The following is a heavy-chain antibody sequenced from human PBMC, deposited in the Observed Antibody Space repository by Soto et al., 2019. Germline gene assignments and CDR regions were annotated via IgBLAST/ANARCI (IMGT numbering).Heavy chain of an antibody. Sequence: QVQLQQWGAGLLKPSETLSLTCAVYGGSFSGYYWSWIRQPPGKGLEWIGEINHSGSTNYNPSLKSLVTISVDTSKNQFSLKLSSVTAADTAVYYCARSDYDFWSGYFTWFDPWGQGTLVTVSS. J-gene: IGHJ5*02. D-gene: IGHD3-3*01. CDR1: GGSFSGYY. CDR2: INHSGST. CDR3: ARSDYDFWSGYFTWFDP. V-gene: IGHV4-34*01.